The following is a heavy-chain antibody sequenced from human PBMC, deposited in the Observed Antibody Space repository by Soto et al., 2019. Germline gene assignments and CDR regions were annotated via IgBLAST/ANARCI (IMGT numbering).Heavy chain of an antibody. Sequence: ASVKVSCMASGYIFASYGSIWVRQAPGQGLEWISWISAYNGNTNYAQKFQGRVTMTTDTSTSTAYMELRSLRSDDTAVYYCARDQTIFGVVIIRPYYYYGMDVWGQGTTVTVSS. CDR1: GYIFASYG. J-gene: IGHJ6*02. CDR3: ARDQTIFGVVIIRPYYYYGMDV. CDR2: ISAYNGNT. V-gene: IGHV1-18*04. D-gene: IGHD3-3*01.